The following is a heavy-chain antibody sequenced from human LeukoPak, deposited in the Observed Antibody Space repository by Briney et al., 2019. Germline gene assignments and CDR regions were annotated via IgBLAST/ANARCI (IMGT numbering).Heavy chain of an antibody. V-gene: IGHV3-30*04. D-gene: IGHD3-10*01. Sequence: PGGSLRLSCAASGFTFSSYAMHWVRQAPGKGLEWEAVITYDGSNKYYADSVKGRFTISRDNSKNTLYLQMNSLRAEDTAVYYCCAGSYVSLDYWGQGTLVTVSS. CDR3: CAGSYVSLDY. J-gene: IGHJ4*02. CDR2: ITYDGSNK. CDR1: GFTFSSYA.